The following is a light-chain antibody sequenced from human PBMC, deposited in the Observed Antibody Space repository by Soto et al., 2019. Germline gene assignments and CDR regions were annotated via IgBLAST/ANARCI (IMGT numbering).Light chain of an antibody. CDR1: SSDVGGYNY. J-gene: IGLJ3*02. CDR3: SSYAGTNNLV. CDR2: EVS. Sequence: QSALTQPPSASGSPGQSVTISCTGTSSDVGGYNYVSWYQQYPGKAPKIMIYEVSERPSGVPVRFSGSKSGNTASLTVSGXXXXXXADXYCSSYAGTNNLVFGGGTK. V-gene: IGLV2-8*01.